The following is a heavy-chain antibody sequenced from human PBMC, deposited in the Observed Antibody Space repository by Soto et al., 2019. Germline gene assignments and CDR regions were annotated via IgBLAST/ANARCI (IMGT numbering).Heavy chain of an antibody. CDR1: GFTFSSYG. V-gene: IGHV3-33*01. CDR2: IWYDGSNK. Sequence: GGSLRLSCAASGFTFSSYGMHWVRQAPGKGLEWVAVIWYDGSNKYYADSVKGRFTISRDNSKNTLYLQMNSLRAEDTAVYYCARDHRDIVVVVAADTSYYYYGMDVWGQGTTVTVSS. D-gene: IGHD2-15*01. J-gene: IGHJ6*02. CDR3: ARDHRDIVVVVAADTSYYYYGMDV.